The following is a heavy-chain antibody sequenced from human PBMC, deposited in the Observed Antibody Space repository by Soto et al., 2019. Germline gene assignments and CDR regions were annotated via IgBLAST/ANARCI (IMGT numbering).Heavy chain of an antibody. CDR3: ATRLEVPAAFGY. Sequence: KHWASVKVSCKVSGSTLTELSMHWGRQAPGKGLEGMGGSDPEDGETIYAQKFQGRVTMTEDTSTDTAYMELSSLRSEDTAVYYCATRLEVPAAFGYWGQGTLVTVSS. V-gene: IGHV1-24*01. CDR1: GSTLTELS. D-gene: IGHD2-2*01. J-gene: IGHJ4*02. CDR2: SDPEDGET.